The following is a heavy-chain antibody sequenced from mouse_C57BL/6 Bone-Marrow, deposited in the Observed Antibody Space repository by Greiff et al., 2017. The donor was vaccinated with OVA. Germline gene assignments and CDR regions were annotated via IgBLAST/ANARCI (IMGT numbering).Heavy chain of an antibody. D-gene: IGHD2-4*01. V-gene: IGHV1-69*01. CDR1: GYTFTSYW. CDR2: IDPSDSYT. Sequence: QVQLKQPGAELVMPGASVKLSCKASGYTFTSYWMHWVKQRPGQGLEWIGEIDPSDSYTNYNQKFKGKSTLTVDKSSSTAYMQLSSLTSEDSAVYYCARTIRYAMDYWGQGTSVTVSA. CDR3: ARTIRYAMDY. J-gene: IGHJ4*01.